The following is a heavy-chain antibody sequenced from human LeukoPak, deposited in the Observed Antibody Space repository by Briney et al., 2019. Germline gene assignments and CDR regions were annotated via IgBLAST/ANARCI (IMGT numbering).Heavy chain of an antibody. J-gene: IGHJ4*02. Sequence: SVKVSRKASGGTFSSYAISWVRQAPGQGLEWMGRIIPIFGTANYAQKFQGRVTITTDESTSTAYMELSSLRSEDTAVYYCARVGVDYGDNILDYWGQGTLVTVSS. CDR2: IIPIFGTA. V-gene: IGHV1-69*05. D-gene: IGHD4-17*01. CDR1: GGTFSSYA. CDR3: ARVGVDYGDNILDY.